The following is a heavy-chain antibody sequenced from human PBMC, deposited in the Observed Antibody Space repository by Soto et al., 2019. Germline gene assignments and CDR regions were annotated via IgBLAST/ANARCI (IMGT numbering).Heavy chain of an antibody. CDR3: ASIGSSWYDDYYYGMDV. D-gene: IGHD6-13*01. CDR1: GSSISSSSYY. CDR2: IYYSGST. Sequence: PSETLSLTCTVSGSSISSSSYYWGWIRQPPGKGLEWIGSIYYSGSTYYNPSLKSRVTISVDTSRNQFSLKLSSVTAADTAVYYCASIGSSWYDDYYYGMDVWGQGTTVTVSS. V-gene: IGHV4-39*01. J-gene: IGHJ6*02.